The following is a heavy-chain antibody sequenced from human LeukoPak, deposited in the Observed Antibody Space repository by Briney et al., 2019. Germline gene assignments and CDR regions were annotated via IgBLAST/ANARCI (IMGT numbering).Heavy chain of an antibody. J-gene: IGHJ4*02. D-gene: IGHD6-13*01. V-gene: IGHV3-11*01. CDR2: IISGGSTI. CDR3: ARMAAAGRCFEY. Sequence: GGSLRLSCAVSGFTFSDYYMSWIRQAPGKGLEWVSYIISGGSTISHADSVKGRLTISRDNAENSLYLQMNSLRAEDTAVYYCARMAAAGRCFEYWGQGTLVTVSS. CDR1: GFTFSDYY.